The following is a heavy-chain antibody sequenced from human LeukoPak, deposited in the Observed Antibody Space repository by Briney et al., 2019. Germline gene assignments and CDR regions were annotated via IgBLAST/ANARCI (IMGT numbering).Heavy chain of an antibody. CDR3: ARDRKYSSGGTGYYYGMDV. CDR2: INHSGST. J-gene: IGHJ6*02. D-gene: IGHD6-19*01. CDR1: GGSISSYY. Sequence: SETLSLTCTVSGGSISSYYWSWIRQPPGKGLEWIGEINHSGSTNYNPSLKSRVTISVDTSKNQFSLKLSSVTAADAAVYYCARDRKYSSGGTGYYYGMDVWGQGTTVTVSS. V-gene: IGHV4-34*01.